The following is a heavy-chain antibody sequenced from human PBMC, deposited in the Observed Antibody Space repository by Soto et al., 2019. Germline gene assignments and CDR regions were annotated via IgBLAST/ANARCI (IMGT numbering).Heavy chain of an antibody. Sequence: QVQLVESGGGVVQPGRSLRLSCAASGFTFSSYGMHWVRQAPGKGLEWVAVISYDGSNRYYADSVNGRFTISRDNSKNTLYLRMTSLRVEDTAVYYCAKDMFWSGYPDYWGQGTLVTVSS. D-gene: IGHD3-3*01. CDR1: GFTFSSYG. CDR2: ISYDGSNR. V-gene: IGHV3-30*18. CDR3: AKDMFWSGYPDY. J-gene: IGHJ4*02.